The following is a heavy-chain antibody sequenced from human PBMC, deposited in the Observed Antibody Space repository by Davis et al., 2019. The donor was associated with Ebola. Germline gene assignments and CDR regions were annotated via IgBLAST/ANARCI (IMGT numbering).Heavy chain of an antibody. J-gene: IGHJ4*02. CDR2: ISGSGGST. CDR3: ARGIGED. CDR1: TFTFSTYN. Sequence: GESLKISCAASTFTFSTYNMNWVRQAPGKGLEWVSAISGSGGSTYYADSVKGRFTISRDNAKNTLYLQMNNLRAEDTAVYYCARGIGEDWGQGTLVTVSA. V-gene: IGHV3-23*01. D-gene: IGHD2-21*01.